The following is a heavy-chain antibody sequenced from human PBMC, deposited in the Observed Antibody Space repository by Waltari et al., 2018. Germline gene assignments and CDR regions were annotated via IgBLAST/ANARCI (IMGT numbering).Heavy chain of an antibody. CDR2: ISYDGSNK. V-gene: IGHV3-30*18. CDR3: AKDWDWNYSLDY. D-gene: IGHD1-7*01. CDR1: GFTFSSYG. J-gene: IGHJ4*02. Sequence: QVQLVESGGGVVQPGRSMRLSCAASGFTFSSYGMPWVRQAPGKGLEWVAVISYDGSNKYYADSVKGRFTISKDNSKNTLYLQMNSLRAEDTAVYYCAKDWDWNYSLDYWGQGTLVTVSS.